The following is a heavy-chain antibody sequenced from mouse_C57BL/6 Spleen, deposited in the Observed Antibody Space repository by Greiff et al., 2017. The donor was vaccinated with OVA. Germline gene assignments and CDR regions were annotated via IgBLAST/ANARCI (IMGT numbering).Heavy chain of an antibody. Sequence: VQRVESGAELARPGASVKMSCKASGYTFTSYTMHWVKQRPGQGLEWIGYINPSSGYTKYNQKFKDKATLTADKSSSTAYMQLSSLTSEDSAVYYCARDYYGSSYGGYWGQGTTLTVSS. D-gene: IGHD1-1*01. V-gene: IGHV1-4*01. CDR2: INPSSGYT. J-gene: IGHJ2*01. CDR1: GYTFTSYT. CDR3: ARDYYGSSYGGY.